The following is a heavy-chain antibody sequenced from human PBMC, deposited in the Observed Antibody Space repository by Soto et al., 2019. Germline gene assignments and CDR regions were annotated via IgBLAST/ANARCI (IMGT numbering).Heavy chain of an antibody. V-gene: IGHV4-59*01. D-gene: IGHD3-16*01. CDR1: GGSITGFY. J-gene: IGHJ5*02. CDR3: AKDQNRYSDASYSDP. Sequence: PSETLSLTCTASGGSITGFYWSWIRQFPGKRLESIGYVFHTVNTNYNPSLRGRVTMSVDTSKTQFSLKLRSVTAADTAVYFCAKDQNRYSDASYSDPWRQGTQVTVAS. CDR2: VFHTVNT.